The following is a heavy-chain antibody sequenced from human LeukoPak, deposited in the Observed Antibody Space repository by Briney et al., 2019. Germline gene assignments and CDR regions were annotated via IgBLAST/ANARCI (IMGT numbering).Heavy chain of an antibody. V-gene: IGHV3-53*01. J-gene: IGHJ4*02. CDR3: ARGSSSSLNFDY. CDR1: GFTVTSID. CDR2: IYSGGST. D-gene: IGHD6-6*01. Sequence: GSLRLSCAASGFTVTSIDMSWVRQAPGKGLEWVSVIYSGGSTYCADSVKGRFTISRDNSKNTLYLQMNSPRAEDTAVYYCARGSSSSLNFDYWGQGTLVTVSS.